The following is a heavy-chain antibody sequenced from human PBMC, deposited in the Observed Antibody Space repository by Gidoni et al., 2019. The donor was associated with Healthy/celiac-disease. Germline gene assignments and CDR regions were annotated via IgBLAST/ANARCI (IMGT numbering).Heavy chain of an antibody. CDR2: IYSGGST. CDR3: ARGHSGWPYYFDY. V-gene: IGHV3-66*02. J-gene: IGHJ4*02. Sequence: EVQLVESGGGLVQPGGSLRRSCAASGFTVSSNYMSWVRQAPGKGLEWVSVIYSGGSTYYADSVKGRFTISRDNSKNTLYLQMNSLRAEDTAVYYCARGHSGWPYYFDYWGQGTLVTVSS. D-gene: IGHD6-19*01. CDR1: GFTVSSNY.